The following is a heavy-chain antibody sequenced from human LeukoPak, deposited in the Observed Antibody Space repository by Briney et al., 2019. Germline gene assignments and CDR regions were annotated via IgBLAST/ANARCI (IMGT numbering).Heavy chain of an antibody. CDR3: ARHHDYGDYGCFDY. J-gene: IGHJ4*02. D-gene: IGHD4-17*01. V-gene: IGHV5-51*01. CDR1: GYSFATYW. CDR2: IYPGDSDV. Sequence: GESLKISCKASGYSFATYWIGWVRQMPGKGLEWMGMIYPGDSDVRYSPSFQGQVTISADKSIRTAYLQWSSLKASDTAIYYCARHHDYGDYGCFDYWGQGTLVTVSS.